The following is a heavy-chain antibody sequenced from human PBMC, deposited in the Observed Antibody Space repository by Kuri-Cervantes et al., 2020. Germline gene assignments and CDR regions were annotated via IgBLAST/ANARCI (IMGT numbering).Heavy chain of an antibody. V-gene: IGHV3-21*01. CDR1: GFTFNTYN. J-gene: IGHJ4*02. Sequence: GESLKISCAASGFTFNTYNMNWVRQAPGRGLEWVSSIGSSSSYIYYADSVKGRFTISRDNAKNSLYLQMNSLRAEDTAVYYCARGAPGGGGWWPFGTFDYWGQGVLVTVSS. CDR3: ARGAPGGGGWWPFGTFDY. D-gene: IGHD3-16*01. CDR2: IGSSSSYI.